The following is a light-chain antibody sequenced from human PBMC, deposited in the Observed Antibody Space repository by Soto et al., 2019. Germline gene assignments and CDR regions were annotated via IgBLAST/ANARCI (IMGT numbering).Light chain of an antibody. V-gene: IGKV1-39*01. CDR1: EYISSY. CDR3: QQSYSTPWT. CDR2: SAT. Sequence: DIQMTQSPPSLSASVGDTVTFTCRASEYISSYLNWYQSKPGKAPQLLIYSATTLHTGVPPRFSGAVSGTDFTLTITNLQPEDFATYFCQQSYSTPWTFGLGTKVDIK. J-gene: IGKJ1*01.